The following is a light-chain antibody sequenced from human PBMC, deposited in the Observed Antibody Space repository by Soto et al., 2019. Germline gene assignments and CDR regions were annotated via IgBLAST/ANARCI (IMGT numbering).Light chain of an antibody. J-gene: IGKJ3*01. CDR1: QSVSSSY. V-gene: IGKV3-20*01. Sequence: EIVLTQSPGTLSLSPGERATLSCRASQSVSSSYLGWYQQKPGQAPRLLIYGASSRATGIPDRFSGSGSGTDFTLPISRLEPEDFAVYYCQQYGSSPVTFGPGTKVDIK. CDR3: QQYGSSPVT. CDR2: GAS.